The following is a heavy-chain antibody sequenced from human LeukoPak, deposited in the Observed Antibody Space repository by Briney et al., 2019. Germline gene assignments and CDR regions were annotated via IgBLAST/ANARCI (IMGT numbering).Heavy chain of an antibody. D-gene: IGHD3-9*01. CDR3: ARARLVIGNWFDP. CDR1: GYTFTSYD. Sequence: GASVKVSCKASGYTFTSYDINWVRQATGQGLEWMGWMNPNSGSTGYAQKFQGRVTMTRNTSISTAYMELSSLRSEDTAVYYCARARLVIGNWFDPWGQGTLVTVSS. V-gene: IGHV1-8*01. CDR2: MNPNSGST. J-gene: IGHJ5*02.